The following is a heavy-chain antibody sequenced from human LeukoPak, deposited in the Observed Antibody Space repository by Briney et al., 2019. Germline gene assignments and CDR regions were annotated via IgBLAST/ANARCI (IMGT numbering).Heavy chain of an antibody. D-gene: IGHD6-19*01. CDR3: ARDRKAVSGALDY. V-gene: IGHV3-21*01. CDR2: ISSSTSYI. Sequence: GGSLRLSCAASGFTFSSYRMNWVRQAPGKGLEWVSSISSSTSYIYYADSLKGRFTISRDNAKNSLYLQMNSLRSEDTAVYYCARDRKAVSGALDYWGQGTLVTVSS. J-gene: IGHJ4*02. CDR1: GFTFSSYR.